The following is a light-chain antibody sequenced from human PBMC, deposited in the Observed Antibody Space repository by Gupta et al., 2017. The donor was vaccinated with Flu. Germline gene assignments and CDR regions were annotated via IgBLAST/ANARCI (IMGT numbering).Light chain of an antibody. Sequence: QSALTQPASVSGSPGQSITISCTGTSSDVGGYNYVSWYQQHPGKAPKLMIYEVSNRPSGGANRFSGSKSGNTASLTISGLQAEDEADYYCSSYTSSSTQHVVFGGGTKLTVL. CDR1: SSDVGGYNY. CDR2: EVS. CDR3: SSYTSSSTQHVV. V-gene: IGLV2-14*01. J-gene: IGLJ2*01.